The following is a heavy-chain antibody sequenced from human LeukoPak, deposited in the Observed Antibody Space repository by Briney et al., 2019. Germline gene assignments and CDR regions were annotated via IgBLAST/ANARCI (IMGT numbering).Heavy chain of an antibody. Sequence: GGSLRLSCAASGFTFSGSAMHWVRQASGRGLEWVGRIRSKANSYATAYAASVKGRFTISRDDSKNTAYLQMNSLKTEDTAVYYCTTIGPIVVVPAENDWFDPWGQGTLVTVSS. V-gene: IGHV3-73*01. J-gene: IGHJ5*02. CDR3: TTIGPIVVVPAENDWFDP. CDR1: GFTFSGSA. D-gene: IGHD2-2*01. CDR2: IRSKANSYAT.